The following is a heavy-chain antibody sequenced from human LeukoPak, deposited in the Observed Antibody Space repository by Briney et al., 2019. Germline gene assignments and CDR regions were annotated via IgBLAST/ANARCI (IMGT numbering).Heavy chain of an antibody. J-gene: IGHJ6*03. D-gene: IGHD1/OR15-1a*01. V-gene: IGHV3-21*01. CDR2: ISSSSSYI. CDR1: GFTFSSYS. Sequence: GGSLRLSXAASGFTFSSYSMNWVRQAPGKGLEWVSSISSSSSYIYYADSVKGRFTISRDNAKNSLYLQMNSLRAEDTAVYYCASCSQQYYYMDVWGKGTTVTVSS. CDR3: ASCSQQYYYMDV.